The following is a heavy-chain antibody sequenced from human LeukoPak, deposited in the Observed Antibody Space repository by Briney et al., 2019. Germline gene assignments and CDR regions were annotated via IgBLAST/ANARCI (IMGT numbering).Heavy chain of an antibody. Sequence: SETLSLTCTVSGYSISSGYYWGWIRQPPGKGLEWIGYIYYSGSTNYNPSLKSRVTISVDTSKNQFSLKLSSVTAADTAVYYCARLTGYDYVWGSYRTGYFDYWGQGTLVTVSS. J-gene: IGHJ4*02. CDR3: ARLTGYDYVWGSYRTGYFDY. D-gene: IGHD3-16*02. V-gene: IGHV4-61*01. CDR2: IYYSGST. CDR1: GYSISSGYY.